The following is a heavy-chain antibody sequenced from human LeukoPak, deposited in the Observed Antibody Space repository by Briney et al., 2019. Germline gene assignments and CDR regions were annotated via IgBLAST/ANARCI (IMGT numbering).Heavy chain of an antibody. D-gene: IGHD1-7*01. CDR2: IYYSGST. CDR3: ARDNWNYGSSMDV. V-gene: IGHV4-59*01. J-gene: IGHJ6*02. Sequence: SETLSLTCTVSGDSISSYYWSWIRQPPGKGLEWIGYIYYSGSTNYNPSLKSRVTISVDTSKNQFSLKLSSVTAADTAVYHCARDNWNYGSSMDVWGQGTTVTVSS. CDR1: GDSISSYY.